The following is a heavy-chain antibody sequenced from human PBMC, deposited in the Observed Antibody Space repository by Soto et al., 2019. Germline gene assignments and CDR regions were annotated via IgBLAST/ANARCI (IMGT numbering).Heavy chain of an antibody. J-gene: IGHJ4*02. V-gene: IGHV1-69*02. D-gene: IGHD3-10*01. CDR3: ASSYGSGYRAFDY. CDR2: VNPIVSMS. CDR1: GDTFNFYS. Sequence: QVQLVQSGAEVKRPGSLVKVSCKASGDTFNFYSINWVRQAPGLGLEWMGRVNPIVSMSNYAQKFQGRVTMTVDKSTSTAYMELSSLRSEDTAIYYCASSYGSGYRAFDYWGQGALVTVSS.